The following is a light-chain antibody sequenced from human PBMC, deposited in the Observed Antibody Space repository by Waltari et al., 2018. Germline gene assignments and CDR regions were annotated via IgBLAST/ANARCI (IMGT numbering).Light chain of an antibody. CDR1: SSDVGGYNS. V-gene: IGLV2-14*03. CDR3: SSQSSNSVVL. Sequence: QSALTQPASVSGSPGQSITISCTGTSSDVGGYNSVSWYQDHPGQAPKVIIYDVSNRPSGVSDRFSGSKSGNTASLTISGLQAEDEADYYCSSQSSNSVVLFGGGTKLIVL. J-gene: IGLJ2*01. CDR2: DVS.